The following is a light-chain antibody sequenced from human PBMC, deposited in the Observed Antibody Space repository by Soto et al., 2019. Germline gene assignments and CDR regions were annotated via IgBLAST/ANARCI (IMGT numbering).Light chain of an antibody. Sequence: DIQMTQSPSTLSGSVGDRVTITCRASQTISSWLAWYQQKPGKAPKLLIYKASTLKSGVPSRFSGSGSGTEFTLTISSLQPDDFATYYCQHYNSYSEAVGQGNKVELK. V-gene: IGKV1-5*03. CDR3: QHYNSYSEA. CDR1: QTISSW. CDR2: KAS. J-gene: IGKJ1*01.